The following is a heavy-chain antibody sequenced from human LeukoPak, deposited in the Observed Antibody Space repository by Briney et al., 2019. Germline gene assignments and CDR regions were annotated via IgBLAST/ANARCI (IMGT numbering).Heavy chain of an antibody. CDR1: GFTFTGYA. D-gene: IGHD1-26*01. CDR2: ISYDGSNK. Sequence: PGGSLRLSCAASGFTFTGYAMHWVRQAPGKGLEWVAVISYDGSNKYYADSVKGRFTISRDSSKNTLYPQMNSLRAEDTAVYYCARESGDRPGSEGCWGQGTLVTVSS. CDR3: ARESGDRPGSEGC. J-gene: IGHJ4*02. V-gene: IGHV3-30*14.